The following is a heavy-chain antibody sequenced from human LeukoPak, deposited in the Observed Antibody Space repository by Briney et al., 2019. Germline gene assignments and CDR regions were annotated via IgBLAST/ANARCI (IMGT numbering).Heavy chain of an antibody. CDR2: ITGSGGNT. V-gene: IGHV3-23*01. J-gene: IGHJ4*02. Sequence: GGSLRLSCAASAFTFSTYAMSWVRRGPGKGLEWVSTITGSGGNTDYADSVKGRFTISRDNSKNTLYLQMHSLRAEDTAVYYCAVDWYDSSGYGTFDYWGQGTLVTVSS. D-gene: IGHD3-22*01. CDR1: AFTFSTYA. CDR3: AVDWYDSSGYGTFDY.